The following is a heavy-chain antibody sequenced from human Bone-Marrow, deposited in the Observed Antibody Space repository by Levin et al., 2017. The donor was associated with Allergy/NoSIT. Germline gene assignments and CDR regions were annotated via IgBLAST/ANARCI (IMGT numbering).Heavy chain of an antibody. CDR3: ARLQDYTSGYGAQYFDV. V-gene: IGHV4-59*01. CDR2: IYYSGST. J-gene: IGHJ6*02. CDR1: GGSISSKY. Sequence: SQTLSLTCTVSGGSISSKYWSWIRQSPGKGLEWLGFIYYSGSTKYNPSLKSPITISVDTSRTRFSLTLKSVTAADTAVYYCARLQDYTSGYGAQYFDVWGQGAKVTVSS. D-gene: IGHD3-22*01.